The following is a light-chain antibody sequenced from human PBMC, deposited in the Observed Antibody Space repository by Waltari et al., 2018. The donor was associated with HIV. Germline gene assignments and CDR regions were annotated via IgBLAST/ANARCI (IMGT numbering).Light chain of an antibody. J-gene: IGLJ3*02. CDR2: YDS. V-gene: IGLV3-21*04. CDR3: QVWDTTSEHRV. Sequence: SYVLTQPPSVSVAPGKTARITCVGTNIGTKSVYWYQQKPGQAPVLVINYDSDRPSGIPERFSGSNAGNTATLTISRVEAGDEADYYCQVWDTTSEHRVFGGQTKLTVL. CDR1: NIGTKS.